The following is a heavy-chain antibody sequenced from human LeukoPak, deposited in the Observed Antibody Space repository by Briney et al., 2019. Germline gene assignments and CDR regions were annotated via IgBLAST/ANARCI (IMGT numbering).Heavy chain of an antibody. D-gene: IGHD1-26*01. V-gene: IGHV4-4*07. Sequence: SETLSLTCTVSAGSISSYYWSWIRQPAGKGLEWIGRIDSSGNTNYNPSLKSRVTISVDTSKNQFSLKLSSVTAADTAVYYCARRHNSGSYWNAFDIWGQGTMVTVSS. J-gene: IGHJ3*02. CDR2: IDSSGNT. CDR1: AGSISSYY. CDR3: ARRHNSGSYWNAFDI.